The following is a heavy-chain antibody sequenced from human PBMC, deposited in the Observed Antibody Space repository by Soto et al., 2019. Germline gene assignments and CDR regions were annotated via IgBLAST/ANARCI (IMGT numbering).Heavy chain of an antibody. CDR3: AKGSGIWLCSASGSNDY. J-gene: IGHJ4*01. D-gene: IGHD5-18*01. CDR1: GFTFSSYG. Sequence: QVQLVESGGGVVQPGRSLRLSCAASGFTFSSYGMHWVRQAPGKGLEWVAVISYDGSNKYYADSVKGRFTISRDNSKNTQCLQMNSRRAEDTDVYYGAKGSGIWLCSASGSNDYCGQGTLVTAYS. CDR2: ISYDGSNK. V-gene: IGHV3-30*18.